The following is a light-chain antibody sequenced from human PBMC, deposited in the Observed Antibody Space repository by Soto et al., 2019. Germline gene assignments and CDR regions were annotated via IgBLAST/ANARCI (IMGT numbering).Light chain of an antibody. CDR2: DAS. V-gene: IGKV1-39*01. CDR1: QSISSW. J-gene: IGKJ1*01. Sequence: DIQMTQSPSTLSASVGDRVTITCRASQSISSWLAWYQQKPGKAPKLLIYDASTLQSGVPSRFRGSGSGTDFTLTISSLQPEDFATYYCQQSYNSPWTFAQGTKVDIK. CDR3: QQSYNSPWT.